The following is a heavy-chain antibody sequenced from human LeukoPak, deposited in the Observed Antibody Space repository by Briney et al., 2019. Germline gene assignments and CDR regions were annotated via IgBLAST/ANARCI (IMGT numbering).Heavy chain of an antibody. CDR1: GGSISSSSYY. J-gene: IGHJ6*03. CDR3: ARLHYGGNYGYYYYYMDV. V-gene: IGHV4-39*01. D-gene: IGHD4-23*01. Sequence: PSETLSLTCTVSGGSISSSSYYWGWIRQPPGKGLEWIGSIYYTGSTYYNPSLKSRFSISVDTSKNQFSLKVSSVTAADTAVYYCARLHYGGNYGYYYYYMDVWGKGTTVTISS. CDR2: IYYTGST.